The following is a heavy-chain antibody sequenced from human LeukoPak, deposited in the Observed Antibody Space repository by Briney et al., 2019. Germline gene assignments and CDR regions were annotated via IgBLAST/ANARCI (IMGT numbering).Heavy chain of an antibody. CDR3: ARVKYRGICSSTSYRLKLNCFDP. V-gene: IGHV1-18*01. D-gene: IGHD2-2*01. J-gene: IGHJ5*02. CDR2: ISAYNGNT. CDR1: GYTFTSYG. Sequence: GASVKVSCKASGYTFTSYGISWVRQAPGQGLEWMGWISAYNGNTNYAQKLQGRVTMTTDTSTSTAYMELRSLRSDDSAVYYCARVKYRGICSSTSYRLKLNCFDPWGQGTLVTVSS.